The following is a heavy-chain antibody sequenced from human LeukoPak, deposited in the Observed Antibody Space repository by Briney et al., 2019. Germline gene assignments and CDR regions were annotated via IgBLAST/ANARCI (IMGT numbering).Heavy chain of an antibody. Sequence: SVKVSCKASGGTFSSYAISWVRQAPGQGLEWMGGIIPIFGTANYAQKFQGRVTITTDESTSTAYMELSSLRSEDTAVYYCARVQKGIAAAGTGGGWFEPWGQGTLVTVS. J-gene: IGHJ5*02. CDR1: GGTFSSYA. CDR2: IIPIFGTA. CDR3: ARVQKGIAAAGTGGGWFEP. V-gene: IGHV1-69*05. D-gene: IGHD6-13*01.